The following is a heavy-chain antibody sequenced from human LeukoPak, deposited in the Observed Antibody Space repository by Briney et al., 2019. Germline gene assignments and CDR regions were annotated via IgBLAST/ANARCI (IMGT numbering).Heavy chain of an antibody. CDR2: IYYSGST. CDR3: ARDRSGYFDFDY. V-gene: IGHV4-31*03. D-gene: IGHD3-3*01. J-gene: IGHJ4*02. Sequence: SETLSPTCTVSNGSINSGGHYWSWIRQHPGKGLEWIAYIYYSGSTYYNPSLKSRVIMSVDTSKNQFSLRLTSVTAADTAIYYCARDRSGYFDFDYWGQGTLVTVSS. CDR1: NGSINSGGHY.